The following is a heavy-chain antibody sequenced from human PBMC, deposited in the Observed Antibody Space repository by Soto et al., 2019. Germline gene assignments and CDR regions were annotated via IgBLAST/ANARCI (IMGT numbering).Heavy chain of an antibody. CDR2: VDPKDSYT. J-gene: IGHJ4*02. Sequence: EVQLVQSGAEVKKPGDSLTISWKGSGFTFTSYWINWVRQMPGKGLEWMGRVDPKDSYTNYSPSFQGHVTISPDKSVSTAYLKWSSLKDSDTAIYYCARHKSGGGSYPFDYWGQGTLVTVSS. D-gene: IGHD2-21*01. CDR3: ARHKSGGGSYPFDY. V-gene: IGHV5-10-1*03. CDR1: GFTFTSYW.